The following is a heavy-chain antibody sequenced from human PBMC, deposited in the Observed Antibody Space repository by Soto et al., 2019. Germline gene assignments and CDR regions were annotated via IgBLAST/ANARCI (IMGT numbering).Heavy chain of an antibody. Sequence: SETLSLTCAVYGGSFSGYYWSWIRQPPGKGLEWIGEINHSGSTNYNPSLKSRVTISVDTSKNQFSLKLSSVTAADTAVYYCARGREYDILTGYYILTYNWFDPWGQGTLVTVSS. D-gene: IGHD3-9*01. V-gene: IGHV4-34*01. J-gene: IGHJ5*02. CDR3: ARGREYDILTGYYILTYNWFDP. CDR2: INHSGST. CDR1: GGSFSGYY.